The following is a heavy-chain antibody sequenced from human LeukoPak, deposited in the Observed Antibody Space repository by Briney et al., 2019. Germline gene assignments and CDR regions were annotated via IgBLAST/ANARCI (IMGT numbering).Heavy chain of an antibody. D-gene: IGHD4-23*01. Sequence: SETLSLTCTVSGGSISSYYWSWIRQPPGKGLEWIGYIYYSGSTNYNPSLKSRVTISVDTSKNQFSLKLSSVTAADTAVYYCARDYYGGNYWCFDLWGRGTLVTVSS. CDR1: GGSISSYY. V-gene: IGHV4-59*01. CDR3: ARDYYGGNYWCFDL. CDR2: IYYSGST. J-gene: IGHJ2*01.